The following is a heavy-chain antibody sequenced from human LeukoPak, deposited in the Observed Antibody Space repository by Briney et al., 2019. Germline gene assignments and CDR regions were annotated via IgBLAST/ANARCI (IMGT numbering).Heavy chain of an antibody. V-gene: IGHV1-69*04. D-gene: IGHD3-10*01. CDR1: GGTFSSYA. J-gene: IGHJ5*02. Sequence: SVKVTCKATGGTFSSYAISWVRQPTAQGLEWMGSTIPILGVSNYAQKFQGRVTITADKSTSTVYMELSSLRSEDTAVYYCAGSNVGHYGSGSYYQDRDWFDPWGQGTLVTVSS. CDR3: AGSNVGHYGSGSYYQDRDWFDP. CDR2: TIPILGVS.